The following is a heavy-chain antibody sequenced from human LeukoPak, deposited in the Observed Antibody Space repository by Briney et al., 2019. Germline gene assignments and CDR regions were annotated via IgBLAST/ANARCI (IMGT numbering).Heavy chain of an antibody. Sequence: SETLSLTCTVSDDSITMYYWTWIRQPPGKGLEWIGYIYYSGSTNYNPSLKSRVTISVDTSKNQFSLKLSSVTAADTAVYYCARDSRYYDSSGYYSGGLDYWGQGTLVTVSS. J-gene: IGHJ4*02. D-gene: IGHD3-22*01. V-gene: IGHV4-59*01. CDR2: IYYSGST. CDR3: ARDSRYYDSSGYYSGGLDY. CDR1: DDSITMYY.